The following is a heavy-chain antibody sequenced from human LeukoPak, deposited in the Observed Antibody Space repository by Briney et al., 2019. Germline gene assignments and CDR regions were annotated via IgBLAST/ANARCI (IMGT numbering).Heavy chain of an antibody. CDR1: GFTFSSYA. D-gene: IGHD3-3*01. Sequence: GGSLRLSCAASGFTFSSYAMSWVRQAPGKGLEWVSAISGSGGSTYYADSVKGRFTISRDNAKNSLYLQMNSLRAEDTAVYYCAREFTIFGVVIQRYDAFDIWGQGTMVTVSS. J-gene: IGHJ3*02. CDR2: ISGSGGST. V-gene: IGHV3-23*01. CDR3: AREFTIFGVVIQRYDAFDI.